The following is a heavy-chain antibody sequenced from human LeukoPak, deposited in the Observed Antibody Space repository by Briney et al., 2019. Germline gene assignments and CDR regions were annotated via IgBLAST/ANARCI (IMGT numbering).Heavy chain of an antibody. CDR1: GGTFSSYA. D-gene: IGHD6-13*01. CDR2: IIPLFATV. V-gene: IGHV1-69*06. Sequence: GSSVKVSCKASGGTFSSYAISWVRQAPGQGLEWMGGIIPLFATVNYAQKLQGRVTITADKSTTTAYMELTSLISEDTAVYYCARESVIAAAGTRPGNWGQGTLVTVSS. CDR3: ARESVIAAAGTRPGN. J-gene: IGHJ4*02.